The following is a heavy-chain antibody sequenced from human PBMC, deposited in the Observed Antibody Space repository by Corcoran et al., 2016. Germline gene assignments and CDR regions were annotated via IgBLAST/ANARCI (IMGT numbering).Heavy chain of an antibody. Sequence: QLQQWGAGLLKPSETLSLTCAVYGGSFSGYYWSWIRQPPGKGLEWIGEINHSGSTNYNPSLKSRVTISVDTSKNQFSLKLSSVTAADTAVYYCARGRSGRYYYGMDVWGQGTTVTVSS. J-gene: IGHJ6*02. CDR1: GGSFSGYY. D-gene: IGHD3-3*01. V-gene: IGHV4-34*01. CDR2: INHSGST. CDR3: ARGRSGRYYYGMDV.